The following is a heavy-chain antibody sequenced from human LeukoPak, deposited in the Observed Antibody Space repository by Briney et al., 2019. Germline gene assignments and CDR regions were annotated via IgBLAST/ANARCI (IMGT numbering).Heavy chain of an antibody. V-gene: IGHV1-18*01. D-gene: IGHD3-3*01. Sequence: ASVKVSCKASGYTFTSYGISWVRQAPGQGLEWVGWISGYNGNTNYAQKLQGRVTMTTDTSTSTAYMELRSLRSDDTAVYYCARAYTIFGVVTYYYYGMDVWGQGTTVTVSS. CDR1: GYTFTSYG. J-gene: IGHJ6*02. CDR2: ISGYNGNT. CDR3: ARAYTIFGVVTYYYYGMDV.